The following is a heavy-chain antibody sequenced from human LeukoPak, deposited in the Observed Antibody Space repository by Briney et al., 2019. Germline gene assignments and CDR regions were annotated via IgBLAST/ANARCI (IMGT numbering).Heavy chain of an antibody. CDR3: ASFYGSGFSFDY. Sequence: PSETLSLTYAVYGGSFSGYYWSWIRQPPGKGLEWIGEINHSGSTNYNPSLKSRVTISVDTSKNQFSLKLSSVTAADTAVYYCASFYGSGFSFDYWGQGTLVTVSS. V-gene: IGHV4-34*01. J-gene: IGHJ4*02. CDR2: INHSGST. CDR1: GGSFSGYY. D-gene: IGHD3-10*01.